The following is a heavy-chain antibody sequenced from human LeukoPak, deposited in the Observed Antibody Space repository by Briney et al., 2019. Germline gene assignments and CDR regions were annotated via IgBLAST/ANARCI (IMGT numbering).Heavy chain of an antibody. Sequence: PSETLSLTCTVSGDSVSTPNYYWNWIRQPPGKGLEWIGFIYYSGRTDYNPSLKSRVTISVDTSKNQFSLKLSSVTAADTAVYYCAIPRSGYDDWYFDLWGRGTLVTVSS. J-gene: IGHJ2*01. V-gene: IGHV4-61*01. CDR3: AIPRSGYDDWYFDL. D-gene: IGHD5-12*01. CDR1: GDSVSTPNYY. CDR2: IYYSGRT.